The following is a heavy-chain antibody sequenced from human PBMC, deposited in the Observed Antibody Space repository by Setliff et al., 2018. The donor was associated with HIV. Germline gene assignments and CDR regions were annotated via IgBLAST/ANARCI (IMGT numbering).Heavy chain of an antibody. D-gene: IGHD6-19*01. CDR3: ARTDIYTSGWLCGVWDY. J-gene: IGHJ4*02. V-gene: IGHV1-18*01. CDR1: GYTFISYG. CDR2: ISAYNGNT. Sequence: ASVKVSCKASGYTFISYGISWVRQAPGQGLEWMGWISAYNGNTNYAQKLQGRVTMTTDTSTSTAYMELTRLRSDDTAVYYCARTDIYTSGWLCGVWDYWGQGTQVTVSS.